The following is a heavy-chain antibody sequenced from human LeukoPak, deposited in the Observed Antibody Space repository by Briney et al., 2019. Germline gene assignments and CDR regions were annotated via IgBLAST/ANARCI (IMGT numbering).Heavy chain of an antibody. CDR2: ISGSGGSA. D-gene: IGHD2-8*01. J-gene: IGHJ4*02. V-gene: IGHV3-23*01. CDR3: AKGMGVDVYAKYSDC. Sequence: PGGSLRLSCAASGFTFSSFAMSWVRQAPGKGLERISCISGSGGSASYADSVRGRFTISGATTKNTLYLQMNSLTADDTAVYFCAKGMGVDVYAKYSDCWGQGTLVTVSS. CDR1: GFTFSSFA.